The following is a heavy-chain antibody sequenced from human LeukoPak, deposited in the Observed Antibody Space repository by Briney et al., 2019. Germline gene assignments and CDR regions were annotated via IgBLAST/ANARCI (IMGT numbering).Heavy chain of an antibody. V-gene: IGHV6-1*01. D-gene: IGHD5-12*01. CDR2: TYYRSKWYN. Sequence: SQTLSLTCDISGDSVSSNSAACNWIRQSPSGGLEWLGRTYYRSKWYNDYALSVKSRITVTPDTSENQFSLQLNSVILEDTAVYYCAREGSGQEYYGMDVWGQGTTVIVSS. CDR3: AREGSGQEYYGMDV. J-gene: IGHJ6*02. CDR1: GDSVSSNSAA.